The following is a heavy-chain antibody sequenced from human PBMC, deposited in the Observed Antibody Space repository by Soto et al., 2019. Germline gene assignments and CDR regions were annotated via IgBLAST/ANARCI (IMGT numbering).Heavy chain of an antibody. CDR2: ISGSGGST. V-gene: IGHV3-23*01. J-gene: IGHJ6*02. CDR3: AKDGLPVGYCSSTSCQEDV. CDR1: GFTFSSYA. Sequence: GGSLRLSCAASGFTFSSYAMSWVRQAPGKGLEWVSAISGSGGSTYYADSVKGRFTISRDNSKNTLYLQMNSLRAEDTAVYYCAKDGLPVGYCSSTSCQEDVWGQGTTVTVSS. D-gene: IGHD2-2*01.